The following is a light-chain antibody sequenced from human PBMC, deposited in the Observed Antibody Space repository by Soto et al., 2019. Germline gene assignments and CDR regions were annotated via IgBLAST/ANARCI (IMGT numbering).Light chain of an antibody. V-gene: IGLV2-14*01. CDR2: DVS. Sequence: QSVLTQPASVSGSPGQSITISCTGTSRDIGAYNFVSWYQQYPGKAPKLMIYDVSNRPSGVSDRFSGSKSGNTASLTISGLQAEDEADYYCSSYTSSSTRVFGGGTKLTVL. CDR3: SSYTSSSTRV. CDR1: SRDIGAYNF. J-gene: IGLJ2*01.